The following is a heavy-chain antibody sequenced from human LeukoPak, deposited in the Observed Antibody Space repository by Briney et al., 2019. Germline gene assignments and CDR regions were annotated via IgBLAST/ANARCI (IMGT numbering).Heavy chain of an antibody. D-gene: IGHD6-13*01. V-gene: IGHV3-30*18. J-gene: IGHJ6*03. Sequence: GGSLRLSCAASEFTFSSYGMHWVRQAPGKGLEWVAVISYDGSNEYYADSVKGRFTISRDNSKNTLWLQMNTLRAEDSAVYYCAKDAAAHYYDYMDVWGKGTTVTISS. CDR3: AKDAAAHYYDYMDV. CDR2: ISYDGSNE. CDR1: EFTFSSYG.